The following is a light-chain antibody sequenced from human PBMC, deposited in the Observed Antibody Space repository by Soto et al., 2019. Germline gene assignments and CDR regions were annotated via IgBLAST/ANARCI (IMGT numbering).Light chain of an antibody. Sequence: DIQMTQSPSTLSASVGDRVTITCRASQTISSWLAWYQQKPGKAPKLLIYRASSLESGVPSRFSGSGSGTEFTLTISGLQPDDLATYYCQQYHSYSRTFGQGTKLEIK. V-gene: IGKV1-5*03. CDR1: QTISSW. J-gene: IGKJ2*01. CDR3: QQYHSYSRT. CDR2: RAS.